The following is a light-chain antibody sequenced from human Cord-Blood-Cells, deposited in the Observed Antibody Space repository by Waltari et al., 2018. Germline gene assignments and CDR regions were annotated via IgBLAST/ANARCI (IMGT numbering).Light chain of an antibody. J-gene: IGLJ3*02. CDR3: AAWDDSLSGWV. CDR1: SSNIGINY. Sequence: QSVLTQPPSASGTPGQRVTISCSGSSSNIGINYVYWYQHLPGTAPKLLIYRNKQRPSGVPDRFSGSKSGTSASLAISGLRSEDEADYYCAAWDDSLSGWVFGGGTKLTVL. V-gene: IGLV1-47*01. CDR2: RNK.